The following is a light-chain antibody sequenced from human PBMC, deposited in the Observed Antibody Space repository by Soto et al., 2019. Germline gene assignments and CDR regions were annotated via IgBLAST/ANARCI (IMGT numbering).Light chain of an antibody. Sequence: QLVLTQSPSASASLGASVKLTCSLSSGHSNYAIAWHPQQPEKGPRYLMKLHTDGSHNKGDGVPDRFSGSSSGAERYLTISNLQSEDEAVYYCQTWGSGIPVFGGGTKLTVL. V-gene: IGLV4-69*01. CDR1: SGHSNYA. CDR2: LHTDGSH. J-gene: IGLJ2*01. CDR3: QTWGSGIPV.